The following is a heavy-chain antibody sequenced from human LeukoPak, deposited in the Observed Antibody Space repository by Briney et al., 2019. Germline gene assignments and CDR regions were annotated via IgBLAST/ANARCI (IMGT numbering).Heavy chain of an antibody. CDR1: GFTLSGYA. V-gene: IGHV3-73*01. Sequence: QSGGSLRLSCAASGFAASGFTLSGYAEHWVRQASGKGLEWVGHIRNKAKNYATAYAASVEGRFTISRDDSRDTVYLQMHSLKTEDTAAYYCARKTSSCHDNWGQGTLVTVSS. CDR3: ARKTSSCHDN. CDR2: IRNKAKNYAT. J-gene: IGHJ4*02. D-gene: IGHD2-2*01.